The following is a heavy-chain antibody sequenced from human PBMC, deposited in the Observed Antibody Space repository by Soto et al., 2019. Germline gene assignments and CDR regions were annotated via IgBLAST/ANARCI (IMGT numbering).Heavy chain of an antibody. J-gene: IGHJ6*03. V-gene: IGHV1-18*01. CDR3: ARGTNFNYDYICGSYRNDHYYDFTDV. CDR1: GYTFTSYG. CDR2: ISAYNGNT. D-gene: IGHD3-16*02. Sequence: ASVKVSCKASGYTFTSYGISWVRQAPGQGLEWMGWISAYNGNTNYAQKLQGRVTMTTDTSTSTAYMELRSLRSDDTAVYYCARGTNFNYDYICGSYRNDHYYDFTDV.